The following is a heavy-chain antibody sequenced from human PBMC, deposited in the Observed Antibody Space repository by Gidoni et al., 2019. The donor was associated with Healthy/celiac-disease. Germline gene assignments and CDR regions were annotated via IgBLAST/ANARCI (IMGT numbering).Heavy chain of an antibody. V-gene: IGHV1-2*04. CDR3: AREGSAMVDNYYYGMDV. CDR2: ITPNSGGT. CDR1: GYTFTGYY. D-gene: IGHD5-18*01. Sequence: QVQLVQSGAEVKKPGSSVKVSCTASGYTFTGYYMHWVRQAPGQGLEWMGWITPNSGGTNYAQKFQGWVTMTRDTSISTAYMELSRLRSDDTAVYYCAREGSAMVDNYYYGMDVWGQGTTVTVSS. J-gene: IGHJ6*02.